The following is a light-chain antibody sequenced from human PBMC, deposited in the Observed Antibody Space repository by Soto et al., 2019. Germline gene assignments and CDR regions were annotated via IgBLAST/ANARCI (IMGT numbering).Light chain of an antibody. V-gene: IGKV1-5*03. CDR1: QTISSW. CDR2: KAS. CDR3: LQHNSYPLP. J-gene: IGKJ1*01. Sequence: DIQMTQSPSTLSGSVGDRVTITYRASQTISSWLAWYQQKPGKAPKLLIYKASTLKSGVPSRFSGSGSGTEFTLTISSLQPDDFATYYCLQHNSYPLPFGQGTKVEIK.